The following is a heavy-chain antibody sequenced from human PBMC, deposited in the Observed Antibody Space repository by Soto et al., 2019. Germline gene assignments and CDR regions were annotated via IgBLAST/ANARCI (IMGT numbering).Heavy chain of an antibody. V-gene: IGHV5-51*01. Sequence: GESLKISCQGSGYRFSSYWIAWVRQMPGKGLEWMGIIYPGDSDTIYSPSFQGQVTFSVDKSTSTAYLQWSSLKASDTAMYYCARQGSNGAYYYYGMDVWGQGATVTVSS. CDR1: GYRFSSYW. D-gene: IGHD2-8*01. CDR2: IYPGDSDT. CDR3: ARQGSNGAYYYYGMDV. J-gene: IGHJ6*02.